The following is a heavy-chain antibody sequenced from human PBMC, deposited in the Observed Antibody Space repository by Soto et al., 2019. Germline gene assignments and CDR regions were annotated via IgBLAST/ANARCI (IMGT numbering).Heavy chain of an antibody. CDR1: GFMFSDYY. D-gene: IGHD2-2*02. CDR3: ARGHYSMDV. CDR2: INTISDT. V-gene: IGHV3-11*03. J-gene: IGHJ6*02. Sequence: QVQLMQSGGGLVKPGGSLRLSCAASGFMFSDYYMTWLRQTPVRGLEWVAYINTISDTNYAASVRGRFTIYRNKARNSLYLQMNSLRVEDSAVYYCARGHYSMDVWGQGTTVTVFS.